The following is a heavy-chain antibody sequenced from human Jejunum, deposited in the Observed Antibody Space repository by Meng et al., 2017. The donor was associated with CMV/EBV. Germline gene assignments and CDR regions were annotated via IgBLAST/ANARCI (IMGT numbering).Heavy chain of an antibody. V-gene: IGHV1-2*02. CDR2: INPQTGDT. CDR3: AKDAGSFLDYYFDY. D-gene: IGHD1-26*01. Sequence: GYTFTAYSMQWVRQAPGQGLEWMGWINPQTGDTNYAPKFQGRVAMTRDMSINTVYMEVTRLRSDDTAVYYCAKDAGSFLDYYFDYWGQGTLVTVSS. CDR1: GYTFTAYS. J-gene: IGHJ4*02.